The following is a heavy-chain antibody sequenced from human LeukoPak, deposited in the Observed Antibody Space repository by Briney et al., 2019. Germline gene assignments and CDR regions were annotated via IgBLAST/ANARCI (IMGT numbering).Heavy chain of an antibody. J-gene: IGHJ4*02. V-gene: IGHV3-53*01. CDR1: GFVVSSNY. CDR3: AARKVRGVWFYLDY. D-gene: IGHD3-10*01. CDR2: IYDDNT. Sequence: GGSLRLSCAASGFVVSSNYMNWVRQAPGKGLEWVSTIYDDNTYYADSVKGRFAISTDNSKNTLYLQMNSLRVEDTAVYFCAARKVRGVWFYLDYWGQGTLVTVSS.